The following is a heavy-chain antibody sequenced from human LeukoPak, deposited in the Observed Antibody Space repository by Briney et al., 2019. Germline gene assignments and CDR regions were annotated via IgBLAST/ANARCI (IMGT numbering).Heavy chain of an antibody. CDR2: INPNSGGT. Sequence: ASVKVSCKASGYTFTGYYMHWVRQAPGQGLEWMGWINPNSGGTNYAQKFQGRVTMTRDTSISTAYMELSRLRSDDTGVYYCARVSTTGDYGDHEYYFDYWGQGTLVTVSS. CDR1: GYTFTGYY. D-gene: IGHD4-17*01. CDR3: ARVSTTGDYGDHEYYFDY. V-gene: IGHV1-2*02. J-gene: IGHJ4*02.